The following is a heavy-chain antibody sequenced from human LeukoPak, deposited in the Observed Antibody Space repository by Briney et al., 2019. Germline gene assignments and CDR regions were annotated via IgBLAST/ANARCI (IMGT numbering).Heavy chain of an antibody. V-gene: IGHV4-39*01. J-gene: IGHJ5*02. CDR3: ASSDPHITISLFDP. Sequence: PSETLSLTCTVSGGSISSSSYYWGWIRQPPGKGLEWIGSIYYSGSTYYNPSLKSRVTISVDTSKNQFSLKLSSVTAADTAVYYCASSDPHITISLFDPWGQGTLVTVSS. D-gene: IGHD3-9*01. CDR1: GGSISSSSYY. CDR2: IYYSGST.